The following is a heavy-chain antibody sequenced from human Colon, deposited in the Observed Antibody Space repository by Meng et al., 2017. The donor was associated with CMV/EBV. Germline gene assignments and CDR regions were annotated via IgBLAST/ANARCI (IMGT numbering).Heavy chain of an antibody. D-gene: IGHD6-13*01. J-gene: IGHJ4*02. CDR2: IKQDGSEK. CDR3: ARPARGSTNYY. CDR1: GFTFSKYW. V-gene: IGHV3-7*01. Sequence: GESLKISCATSGFTFSKYWMSWVRQAPGKGLEWVANIKQDGSEKYYVDSVKGRFTISRDNAKNSVSLQMNNLRAEDTAVYYCARPARGSTNYYWGQGMLVTVSS.